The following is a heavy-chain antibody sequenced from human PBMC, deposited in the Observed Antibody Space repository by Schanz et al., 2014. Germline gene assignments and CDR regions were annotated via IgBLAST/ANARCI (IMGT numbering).Heavy chain of an antibody. CDR3: ARGGPAYYFDD. CDR2: IYIGGNT. J-gene: IGHJ4*02. Sequence: EEQLVESGGGLVQPGGSLRLSCAASGFSFSTYWMSWVRQAPGKGLELVSFIYIGGNTYYADSVKGRFTISRDNSKNTVYIQMNSLRAEDTAVYYCARGGPAYYFDDWGQGTLVTVSS. CDR1: GFSFSTYW. V-gene: IGHV3-66*01.